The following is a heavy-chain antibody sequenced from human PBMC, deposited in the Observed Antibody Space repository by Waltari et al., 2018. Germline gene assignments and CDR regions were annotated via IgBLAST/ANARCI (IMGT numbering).Heavy chain of an antibody. CDR1: GGSISSYY. D-gene: IGHD3-22*01. CDR3: AREGPYYYDSSGYFYFDY. CDR2: IYTSGST. Sequence: QVQLQESGPGLVKPSETLSLTCPVPGGSISSYYWSWIRQPAGKGLEWIGRIYTSGSTNYNPSLKSRVTMSVDTSKNQFSLKLSSVTAADTAVYYCAREGPYYYDSSGYFYFDYWGQGTLVTVSS. J-gene: IGHJ4*02. V-gene: IGHV4-4*07.